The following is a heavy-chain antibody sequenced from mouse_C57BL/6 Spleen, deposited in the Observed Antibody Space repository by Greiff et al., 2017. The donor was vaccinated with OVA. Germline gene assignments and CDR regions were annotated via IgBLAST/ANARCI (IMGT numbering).Heavy chain of an antibody. CDR3: ARSTTVVATKGWYFDV. V-gene: IGHV8-12*01. CDR2: IYWDDDK. Sequence: QVTLKESGPGILQSSQTLSLTCSFSGFSLSTSGMGVSWIRQPSGKGLEWLAHIYWDDDKRYNPSLKSRLTISKDTSRNQVFLKITSVDTADTATYYCARSTTVVATKGWYFDVWGTGTTVTVSS. J-gene: IGHJ1*03. CDR1: GFSLSTSGMG. D-gene: IGHD1-1*01.